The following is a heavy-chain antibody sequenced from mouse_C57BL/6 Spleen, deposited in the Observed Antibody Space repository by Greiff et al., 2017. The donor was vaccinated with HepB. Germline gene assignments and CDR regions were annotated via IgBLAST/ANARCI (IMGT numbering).Heavy chain of an antibody. V-gene: IGHV5-16*01. CDR2: INYDGSST. D-gene: IGHD4-1*01. J-gene: IGHJ2*01. CDR3: ARERVTGKGYYFDY. CDR1: GFTFSDSY. Sequence: GQRVESEGGLVQPGSSMKLSCTASGFTFSDSYMAWVRQVPEKGLEWVANINYDGSSTYYLDSLKSRFIISRDNAKNILYLQMSRLKSEDTATYYCARERVTGKGYYFDYWGQGTTLTVSS.